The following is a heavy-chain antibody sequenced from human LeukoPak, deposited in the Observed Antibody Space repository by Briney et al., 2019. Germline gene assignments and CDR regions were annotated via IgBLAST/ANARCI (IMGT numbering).Heavy chain of an antibody. Sequence: ASVKVSCKASGYTFTSYGISWVRQAPGQGLEWTGWISGYNGNTNYAQELQGRVTMTTDTSTSTAYMNLRSLRSDDTAVYYCARAPRHCSSTSCYVDYYYYGMDVWGQGTLVTVSS. CDR1: GYTFTSYG. J-gene: IGHJ6*02. V-gene: IGHV1-18*01. CDR2: ISGYNGNT. D-gene: IGHD2-2*01. CDR3: ARAPRHCSSTSCYVDYYYYGMDV.